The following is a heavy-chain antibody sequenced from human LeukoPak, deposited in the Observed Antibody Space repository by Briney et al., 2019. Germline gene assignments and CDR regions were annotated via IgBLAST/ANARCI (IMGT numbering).Heavy chain of an antibody. CDR1: GFTFSSYA. D-gene: IGHD3-16*02. CDR3: AKAVTFGGVIVIRLYYFDY. CDR2: ISGSGGST. J-gene: IGHJ4*02. Sequence: GGSLGLSCAASGFTFSSYAMSWVRQPPGKGLEWVSAISGSGGSTYYADSVKGRFTISRDNSKNTLYLQMNSLRAEDTAVYYCAKAVTFGGVIVIRLYYFDYWGQGTLVTVSS. V-gene: IGHV3-23*01.